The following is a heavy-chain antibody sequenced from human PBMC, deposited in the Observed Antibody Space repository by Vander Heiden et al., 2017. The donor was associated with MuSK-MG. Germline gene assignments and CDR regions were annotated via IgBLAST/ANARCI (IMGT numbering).Heavy chain of an antibody. CDR2: IWYDGSNK. CDR1: GFTLRSYG. V-gene: IGHV3-33*01. Sequence: QVQLVESGGGVVQPGRSLSLSCAASGFTLRSYGMHWVRQAPGKGLEWVAVIWYDGSNKYYADSVKGRFTISRDNSKNTLYLQMSSLRAEDTAVYYCAREGYCTGGSCFYLDYWGQGTLVTVSS. D-gene: IGHD2-15*01. J-gene: IGHJ4*02. CDR3: AREGYCTGGSCFYLDY.